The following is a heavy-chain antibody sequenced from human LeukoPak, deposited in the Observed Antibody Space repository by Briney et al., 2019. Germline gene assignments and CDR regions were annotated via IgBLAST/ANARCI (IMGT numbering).Heavy chain of an antibody. CDR1: GYSFTSYW. J-gene: IGHJ4*02. CDR3: ALYYYGSGSYYKSLDYFDY. Sequence: GESLKISCKGSGYSFTSYWISWVRQMPGKGLEWMGRIDPSDSYTNYSPSFQGHVTISADKSISTAYLQWSSLKASDTAMYYSALYYYGSGSYYKSLDYFDYWGQGTLVTVSS. D-gene: IGHD3-10*01. CDR2: IDPSDSYT. V-gene: IGHV5-10-1*01.